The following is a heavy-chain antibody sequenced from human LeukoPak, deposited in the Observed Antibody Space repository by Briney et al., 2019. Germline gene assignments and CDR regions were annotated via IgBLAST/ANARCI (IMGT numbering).Heavy chain of an antibody. J-gene: IGHJ4*02. Sequence: GASVKVSCKASGGTFSSYAINWVRQAPGQGLEWMGGIIPIFGTAKYAQNFQGRVSIAADRSTSTAYMELSSLRSEDTAVYYCARLYTHYDSSGYYYEDYWGQGTLVTVSS. CDR3: ARLYTHYDSSGYYYEDY. CDR1: GGTFSSYA. V-gene: IGHV1-69*06. CDR2: IIPIFGTA. D-gene: IGHD3-22*01.